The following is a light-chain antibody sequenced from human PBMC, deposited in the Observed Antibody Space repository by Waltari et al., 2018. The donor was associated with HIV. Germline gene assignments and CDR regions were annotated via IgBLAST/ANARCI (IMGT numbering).Light chain of an antibody. CDR1: SLEIYY. CDR2: GKN. J-gene: IGLJ2*01. CDR3: NARDSSGTHPVL. Sequence: SSKLTQDPAVSVALGQTVRSTCQGDSLEIYYASWFQQKPGQAPLLVIYGKNNRPSGILDRFSGSLSGNTSSLTITGAQAEDEAVYYCNARDSSGTHPVLFGGGTRLSVL. V-gene: IGLV3-19*01.